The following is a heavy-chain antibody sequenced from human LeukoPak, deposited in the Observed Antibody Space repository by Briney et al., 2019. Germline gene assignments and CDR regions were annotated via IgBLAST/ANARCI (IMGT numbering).Heavy chain of an antibody. CDR1: GYTFTSYA. CDR3: ARVGSTYHLYYYYGMDV. Sequence: ASVKVSCKASGYTFTSYAMNWVRQAPGQGLEWMGWINTNTGNPTYAQGFTGRFVFSLDTSVSTAYLQISSLKAEDTAVYYCARVGSTYHLYYYYGMDVWGQGTTVTVSS. V-gene: IGHV7-4-1*02. D-gene: IGHD6-13*01. CDR2: INTNTGNP. J-gene: IGHJ6*02.